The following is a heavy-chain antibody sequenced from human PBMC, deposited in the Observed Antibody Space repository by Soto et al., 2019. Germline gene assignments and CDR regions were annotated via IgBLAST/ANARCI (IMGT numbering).Heavy chain of an antibody. CDR2: ITYDGSNK. V-gene: IGHV3-30*18. Sequence: QVQLGESGGGVVQPGRSLRLSCAASGFTFSSYGMHWVRQAPDKGLEWVAVITYDGSNKYYADSVKGRFTISRDNSKNTLYLQMNSLRAEDTAVYYCAKAVGATTDWFDPWGQGTLVTVSA. CDR3: AKAVGATTDWFDP. J-gene: IGHJ5*02. CDR1: GFTFSSYG. D-gene: IGHD1-26*01.